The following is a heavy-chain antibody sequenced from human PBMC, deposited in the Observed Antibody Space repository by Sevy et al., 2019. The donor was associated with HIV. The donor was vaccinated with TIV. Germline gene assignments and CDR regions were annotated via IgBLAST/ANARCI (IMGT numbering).Heavy chain of an antibody. J-gene: IGHJ4*02. D-gene: IGHD6-19*01. V-gene: IGHV4-59*01. CDR3: ARARGVAGYFDY. CDR1: GDSITSYY. CDR2: IYYSGST. Sequence: SETLSLTCSVSGDSITSYYWSWIRQPPGKGLEWIGYIYYSGSTNYNPSLKSRVTISVDTSKNQFSLKLSSVTAADTVVYYCARARGVAGYFDYWGQGTLVTVSS.